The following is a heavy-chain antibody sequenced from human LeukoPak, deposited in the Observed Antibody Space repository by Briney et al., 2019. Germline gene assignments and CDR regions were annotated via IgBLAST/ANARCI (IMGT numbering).Heavy chain of an antibody. Sequence: PGGSLRLSCAASGFTFNKFAMNWVRQAPGKGLEWVGRIKSKTDGGTTDYDAPVTGRFTISRDDSTITLYLQTNSQKTEDTAVYSCTTLSDAGSSWYHFDYWGQGTLVTVSS. J-gene: IGHJ4*02. D-gene: IGHD6-13*01. CDR1: GFTFNKFA. CDR2: IKSKTDGGTT. V-gene: IGHV3-15*01. CDR3: TTLSDAGSSWYHFDY.